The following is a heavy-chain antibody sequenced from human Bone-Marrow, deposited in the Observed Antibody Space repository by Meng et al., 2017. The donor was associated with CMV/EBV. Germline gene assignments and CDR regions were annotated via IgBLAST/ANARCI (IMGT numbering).Heavy chain of an antibody. J-gene: IGHJ4*02. CDR3: ATAVVVPAAIDYFDY. D-gene: IGHD2-2*01. Sequence: ASVKVSCKASGYTFTGYYMQWVRQAPGQGLEWMGGFDPEDGETIYAQKFQGRVTMTEDTSTDTAYMELSSLRSEDTAVYYCATAVVVPAAIDYFDYWGQGTLVTVSS. CDR2: FDPEDGET. CDR1: GYTFTGYY. V-gene: IGHV1-24*01.